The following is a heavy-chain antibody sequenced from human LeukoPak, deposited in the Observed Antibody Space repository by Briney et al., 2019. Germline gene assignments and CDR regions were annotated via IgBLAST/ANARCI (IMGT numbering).Heavy chain of an antibody. V-gene: IGHV3-30*04. CDR1: GFTFSSYA. CDR3: ARDGARYSSSYYYYGMDV. Sequence: GGSLRLSYAASGFTFSSYAMHWVRQAPGKGLEWVAVISYDGSNKYYADSVKGRFTISRDNSKNTLYLQMNSLRAEDTAVYYCARDGARYSSSYYYYGMDVWGQGTTVTVSS. D-gene: IGHD6-13*01. CDR2: ISYDGSNK. J-gene: IGHJ6*02.